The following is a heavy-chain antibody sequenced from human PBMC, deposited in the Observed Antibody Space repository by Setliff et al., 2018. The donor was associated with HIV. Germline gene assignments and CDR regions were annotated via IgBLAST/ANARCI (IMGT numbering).Heavy chain of an antibody. D-gene: IGHD2-15*01. J-gene: IGHJ4*02. CDR3: ARDDWTCSDGTCFPITFDY. Sequence: GGSLRLSCAASGSTFSTYSMNWVRQAPGKGLEWVSYISRSGDTIDYADSVKGRFTISRDNAKNSVSLQMNSLRVEDTAVYYCARDDWTCSDGTCFPITFDYWGQGTLVTVSS. CDR1: GSTFSTYS. CDR2: ISRSGDTI. V-gene: IGHV3-48*01.